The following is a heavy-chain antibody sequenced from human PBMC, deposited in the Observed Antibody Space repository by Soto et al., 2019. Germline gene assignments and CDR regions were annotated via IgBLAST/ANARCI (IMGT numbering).Heavy chain of an antibody. D-gene: IGHD3-3*01. J-gene: IGHJ5*02. CDR1: GGSFSGYY. CDR2: INHSGST. V-gene: IGHV4-34*01. CDR3: ARRDYDFWSGYTQRGWFDP. Sequence: PSETLSLTCAVYGGSFSGYYWSWIRQPPGKGLEWIGEINHSGSTNYNPSLKSRVTISVDTSKNQFSLKLSSVTAADTAVYYCARRDYDFWSGYTQRGWFDPWGQGTLVTVSS.